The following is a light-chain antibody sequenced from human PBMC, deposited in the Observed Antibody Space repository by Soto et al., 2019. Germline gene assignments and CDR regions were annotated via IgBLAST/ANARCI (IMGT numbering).Light chain of an antibody. CDR1: SSDVGGYDY. J-gene: IGLJ2*01. CDR3: SSFTGTSALIF. Sequence: QSVVTQPASVSGSPGQTITISCTGTSSDVGGYDYVSWYQQYPGKAPRLIIYEVSSRPSGVSNRFSSSKSGNTASLTISGLRAEDEGDYLCSSFTGTSALIFFGGGTKLTVL. V-gene: IGLV2-14*01. CDR2: EVS.